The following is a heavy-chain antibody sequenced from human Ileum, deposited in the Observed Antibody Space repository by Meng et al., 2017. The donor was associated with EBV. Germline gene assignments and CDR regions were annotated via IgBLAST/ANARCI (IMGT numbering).Heavy chain of an antibody. CDR3: ARGRRFGSGRYALDY. CDR2: IYHSGNT. CDR1: CPPIGSNFW. J-gene: IGHJ4*02. V-gene: IGHV4-4*02. D-gene: IGHD3-10*01. Sequence: GPGLVQPLGTLSLICCVSCPPIGSNFWGTWVRPPPEKGLEWIGEIYHSGNTNYNPSLKSRLTLSVDKSKSQFSLELISVTAADTAVYYCARGRRFGSGRYALDYWGQGTLATVSS.